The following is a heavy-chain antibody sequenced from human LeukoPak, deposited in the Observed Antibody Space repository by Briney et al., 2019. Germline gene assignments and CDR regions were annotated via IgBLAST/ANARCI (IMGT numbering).Heavy chain of an antibody. V-gene: IGHV3-66*04. CDR1: GFTVSANY. D-gene: IGHD6-19*01. CDR2: IYSGGST. CDR3: AGRSSGSAFDI. J-gene: IGHJ3*02. Sequence: GGSLRLSCAASGFTVSANYMSWVRQAPGKGLEWVSVIYSGGSTYYADSVKGRFTISRDNSKNTLHLQMNSLRAEDTAVYYCAGRSSGSAFDIWGQGTMVTVSS.